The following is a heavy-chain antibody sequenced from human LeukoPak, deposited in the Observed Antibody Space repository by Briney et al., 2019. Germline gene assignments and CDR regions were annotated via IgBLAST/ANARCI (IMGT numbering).Heavy chain of an antibody. CDR2: ISSSSSYI. D-gene: IGHD5-18*01. CDR3: ARDRGYNYGAEGMDV. J-gene: IGHJ6*02. Sequence: GGSLRLSCAASGFTFSSYSMNWVRQAPGKGLEWVSSISSSSSYIYYADSVKGRFTISRDNAKNSLYLQMNSLRAEDTAVYYCARDRGYNYGAEGMDVWGQGTTVTVSS. CDR1: GFTFSSYS. V-gene: IGHV3-21*01.